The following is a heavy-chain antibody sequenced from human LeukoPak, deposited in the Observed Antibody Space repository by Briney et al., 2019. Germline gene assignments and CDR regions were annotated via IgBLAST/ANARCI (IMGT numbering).Heavy chain of an antibody. V-gene: IGHV4-38-2*02. J-gene: IGHJ4*02. CDR1: GYSISSGYF. CDR2: IYQRATV. CDR3: ARAFCVGECFVLHIFFDS. Sequence: SETLSLTCNVSGYSISSGYFWGWVRQAPGKGLEWIGSIYQRATVHYNPSLKSRVTVSLDTSKNHFSLNLRSMQASDTAVYYCARAFCVGECFVLHIFFDSWGQGTLVTVSS. D-gene: IGHD2-21*01.